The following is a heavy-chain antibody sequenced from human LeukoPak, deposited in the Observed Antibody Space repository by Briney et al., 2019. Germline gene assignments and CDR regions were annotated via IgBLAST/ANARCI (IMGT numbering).Heavy chain of an antibody. J-gene: IGHJ6*04. CDR3: ARGPHEGYGMDV. CDR1: GFTFSSYS. CDR2: ISSSSSYI. V-gene: IGHV3-21*01. Sequence: PGGSLRPSCAASGFTFSSYSMNWVRQAPGKGLEWVSSISSSSSYIYYADSVKGRFTISRDNAKNSLYLQMNSLRAGDTAVYYCARGPHEGYGMDVWGKGTTVTVSS.